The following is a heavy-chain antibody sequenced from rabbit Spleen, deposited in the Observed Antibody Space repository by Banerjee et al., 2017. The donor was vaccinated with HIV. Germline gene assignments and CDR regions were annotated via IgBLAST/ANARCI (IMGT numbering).Heavy chain of an antibody. D-gene: IGHD6-1*01. V-gene: IGHV1S45*01. J-gene: IGHJ4*01. CDR2: INAVTGKA. CDR3: ARAAYDDGGYAYVAAFNL. CDR1: GFSFSNKAV. Sequence: QQQLVESGGGLVKPGASLTLTCKASGFSFSNKAVMCWVRQAPGKGLEWIACINAVTGKAVYASWAKGRFTFSKTSSTTVTLQMTSLTVGDTATYFCARAAYDDGGYAYVAAFNLRGQGTLVTVS.